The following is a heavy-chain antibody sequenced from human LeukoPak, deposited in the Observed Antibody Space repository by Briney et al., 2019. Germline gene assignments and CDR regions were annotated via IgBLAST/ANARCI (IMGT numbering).Heavy chain of an antibody. Sequence: SETLSLTCAVYGGSFSGYYWSWIRQPPGKELEWIGEINHSGSTNYNPSLKSRVTISVDTSKNQFSLKLSSVTAADTAVYYCANFSIAAAGTDPWGQGTLVTVSS. J-gene: IGHJ5*02. D-gene: IGHD6-13*01. CDR1: GGSFSGYY. V-gene: IGHV4-34*01. CDR2: INHSGST. CDR3: ANFSIAAAGTDP.